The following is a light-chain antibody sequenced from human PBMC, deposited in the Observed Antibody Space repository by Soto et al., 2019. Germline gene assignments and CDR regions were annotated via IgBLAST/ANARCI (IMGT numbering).Light chain of an antibody. V-gene: IGKV3D-20*02. CDR3: QQRNISSGT. J-gene: IGKJ4*01. Sequence: EIVLTQSPGTLSLSPGERATLSCRASQSVSSSYLAWYQQKPGQAPRLLIYGASSRATGIPDRFSGSGSGTDFTLTISRLEPEDIAVYYCQQRNISSGTFGGGTKVDIK. CDR2: GAS. CDR1: QSVSSSY.